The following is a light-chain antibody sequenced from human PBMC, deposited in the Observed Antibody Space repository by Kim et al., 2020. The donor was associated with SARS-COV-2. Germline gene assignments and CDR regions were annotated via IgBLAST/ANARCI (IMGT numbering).Light chain of an antibody. CDR3: QQYNSYWT. Sequence: SASVGDRVTITWRASQNIDNYLAWFQQKPEKAPKLLIYDAASLESGVPSRFSGSGSGTEFTLTISSLQPDDFATYYCQQYNSYWTFGQGTKVDIK. CDR2: DAA. J-gene: IGKJ1*01. CDR1: QNIDNY. V-gene: IGKV1-5*01.